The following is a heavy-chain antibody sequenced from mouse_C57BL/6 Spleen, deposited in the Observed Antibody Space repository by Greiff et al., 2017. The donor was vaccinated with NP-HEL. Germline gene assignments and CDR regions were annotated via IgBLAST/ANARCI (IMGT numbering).Heavy chain of an antibody. CDR3: ARTFVTTVVATDYYAMDY. D-gene: IGHD1-1*01. CDR2: ILPGSGST. Sequence: VQLQQSGAELMKPGASVKLSCKATGYTFTGYWIEWVKQRPGHGLEWIGEILPGSGSTHYNEKFKGKATFTADTSSNTAYMQLSSLTTEDSAIYYCARTFVTTVVATDYYAMDYWGQGTSVTVSS. CDR1: GYTFTGYW. V-gene: IGHV1-9*01. J-gene: IGHJ4*01.